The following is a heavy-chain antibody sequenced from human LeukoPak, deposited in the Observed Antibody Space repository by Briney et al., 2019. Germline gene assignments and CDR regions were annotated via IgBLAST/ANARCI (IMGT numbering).Heavy chain of an antibody. CDR3: ARTVPGYCSGGSCLGY. D-gene: IGHD2-15*01. V-gene: IGHV3-66*01. Sequence: GGSLRLSCAASGFTVSSNYLSWVRQAPGKGLDWVSVIFSGRNTYCADSVKGRFTISTDNPKNTLDLQMNSLRAEDTAVYYCARTVPGYCSGGSCLGYWGQGTLVTVSS. CDR1: GFTVSSNY. J-gene: IGHJ4*02. CDR2: IFSGRNT.